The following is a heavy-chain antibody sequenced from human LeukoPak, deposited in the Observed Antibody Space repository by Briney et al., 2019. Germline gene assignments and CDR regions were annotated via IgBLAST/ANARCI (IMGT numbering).Heavy chain of an antibody. V-gene: IGHV3-53*04. CDR1: GFSVSSNY. CDR2: IYSGGST. D-gene: IGHD6-19*01. CDR3: ARDGFVGQWLGYDAFDI. J-gene: IGHJ3*02. Sequence: PGGSLRLSCAASGFSVSSNYMSWVRRAPGKGLEWVSVIYSGGSTYYADSVKGRFTISRHNSKNTLYLQMNSLRAEDTAVYYCARDGFVGQWLGYDAFDIWGQGTMVTVSS.